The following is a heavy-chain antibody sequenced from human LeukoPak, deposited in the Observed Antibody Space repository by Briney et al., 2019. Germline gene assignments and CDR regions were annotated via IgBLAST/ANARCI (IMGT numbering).Heavy chain of an antibody. CDR2: ISGSGGGT. CDR3: AKRGVVIRVILVGFHKEAYYFDS. D-gene: IGHD3-22*01. CDR1: GITLSNYG. J-gene: IGHJ4*02. V-gene: IGHV3-23*01. Sequence: GGSLRLSCAVSGITLSNYGMSWVRQAPGKGLEWVAGISGSGGGTYYADSVKGRFTISRDNPKDTLNLQMNSLRVEDTAVYFCAKRGVVIRVILVGFHKEAYYFDSWGQGALVTVSS.